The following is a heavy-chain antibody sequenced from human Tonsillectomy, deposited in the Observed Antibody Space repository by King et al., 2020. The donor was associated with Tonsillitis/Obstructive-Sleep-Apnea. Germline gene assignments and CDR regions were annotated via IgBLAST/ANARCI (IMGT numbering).Heavy chain of an antibody. CDR2: IYWNDDK. CDR3: AHTTGVLRYFDWLSTLDY. V-gene: IGHV2-5*01. Sequence: ITLKESGPTLVKPTQTLTLTCTFSGFSLSTSGVGVGWIRQPPGKALEWLALIYWNDDKRYSPSLKSRLTITKDTSKNQVVLTMTNMDPVDTATYYCAHTTGVLRYFDWLSTLDYWGQGTLVTVSS. D-gene: IGHD3-9*01. J-gene: IGHJ4*02. CDR1: GFSLSTSGVG.